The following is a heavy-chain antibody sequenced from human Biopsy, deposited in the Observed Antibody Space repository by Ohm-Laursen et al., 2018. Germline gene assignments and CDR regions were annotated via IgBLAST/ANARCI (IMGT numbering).Heavy chain of an antibody. J-gene: IGHJ4*02. D-gene: IGHD5-12*01. CDR1: GFNLSAFA. V-gene: IGHV3-73*01. Sequence: GSLRLSCSASGFNLSAFALHWVRQASGRGLEWAGRIKKKSNNDATAYAESMKGRFSIFRDDSKSTSFLQMNSLKIEDTAVYFCTRSAGYGYDYWGQGILVTVSS. CDR3: TRSAGYGYDY. CDR2: IKKKSNNDAT.